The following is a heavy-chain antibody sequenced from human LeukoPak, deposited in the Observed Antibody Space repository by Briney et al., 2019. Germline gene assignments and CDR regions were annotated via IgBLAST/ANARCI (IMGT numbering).Heavy chain of an antibody. CDR1: GYTFKNDG. Sequence: ASVKVSCKASGYTFKNDGISWVRQAPGQGLEWMGCISAYNGKTNYAQKSQGRVTMTTDTSTDTAYVEVRSLRSDDTALYYCARISLSGFWSTLNAFDIWGQGTMVTVS. J-gene: IGHJ3*02. CDR3: ARISLSGFWSTLNAFDI. CDR2: ISAYNGKT. D-gene: IGHD5-12*01. V-gene: IGHV1-18*01.